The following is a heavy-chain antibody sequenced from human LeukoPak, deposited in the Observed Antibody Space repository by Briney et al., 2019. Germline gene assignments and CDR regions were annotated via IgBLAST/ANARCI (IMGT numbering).Heavy chain of an antibody. CDR3: ARPRTTDLYYDSSGYYSPDAFDI. Sequence: GESLKISCKGSGYSFTSYWIGWVRQMPGKGLEWMGIIYPGDSDTRYSPSFQGQVTISADKSISTAYLQWSSLKASDTAMYYCARPRTTDLYYDSSGYYSPDAFDIWGQGTMVTVSS. J-gene: IGHJ3*02. V-gene: IGHV5-51*01. D-gene: IGHD3-22*01. CDR2: IYPGDSDT. CDR1: GYSFTSYW.